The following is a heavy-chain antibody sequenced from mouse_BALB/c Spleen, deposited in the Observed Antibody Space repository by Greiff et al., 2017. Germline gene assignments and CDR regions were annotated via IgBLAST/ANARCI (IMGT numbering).Heavy chain of an antibody. CDR2: ISSGSSTI. Sequence: EVMLVESGGGLVQPGGSRKLSCAASGFTFSSFGMHWVRQAPEKGLEWVAYISSGSSTIYYADTVKGRFTISRDNPKNTLFLQMTSLRSEDTAMYYCARDPGGFAYWGQGTLVTVSA. V-gene: IGHV5-17*02. CDR1: GFTFSSFG. CDR3: ARDPGGFAY. J-gene: IGHJ3*01.